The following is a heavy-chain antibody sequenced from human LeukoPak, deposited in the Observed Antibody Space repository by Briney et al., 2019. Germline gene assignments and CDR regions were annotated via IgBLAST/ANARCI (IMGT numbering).Heavy chain of an antibody. CDR2: TSHSDSP. Sequence: SGLSITRPXXXXXIRQPPGKXXGWIGSTSHSDSPYYNPSLESRVTISLDTSKNQFSLKLRSVTAADTAFYYCARGSSGGDYNYWGQGTLVTVSS. V-gene: IGHV4-38-2*02. J-gene: IGHJ4*02. CDR3: ARGSSGGDYNY. CDR1: GLSITRPXX. D-gene: IGHD4-17*01.